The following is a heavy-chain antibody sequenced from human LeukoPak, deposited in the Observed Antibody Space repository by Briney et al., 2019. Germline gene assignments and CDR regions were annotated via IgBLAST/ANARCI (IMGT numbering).Heavy chain of an antibody. Sequence: SETLSLTCAVYGGSFSGYYWSWIRQPPGKGLEWIGEINHSGSTNYNPSLKSRVTISVDTSKNQFSLKLSSVTAADTAVYYCARRRLNWFDPWGQGTLVTVSS. CDR2: INHSGST. CDR1: GGSFSGYY. CDR3: ARRRLNWFDP. J-gene: IGHJ5*02. V-gene: IGHV4-34*01.